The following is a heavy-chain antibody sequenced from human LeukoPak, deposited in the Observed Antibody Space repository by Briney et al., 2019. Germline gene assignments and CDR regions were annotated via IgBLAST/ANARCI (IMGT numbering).Heavy chain of an antibody. D-gene: IGHD1-7*01. V-gene: IGHV3-73*01. Sequence: GGSLRLSCAASGFNFSASAMHWVRQASGKGLEWVGRIRSKTHSYATTYAASVTGRFSISRDDSKNSAYLQMSSLTTEDTAVYYCTRRSIAPTTTEDYWGQGTLVTVSS. CDR2: IRSKTHSYAT. CDR1: GFNFSASA. J-gene: IGHJ4*02. CDR3: TRRSIAPTTTEDY.